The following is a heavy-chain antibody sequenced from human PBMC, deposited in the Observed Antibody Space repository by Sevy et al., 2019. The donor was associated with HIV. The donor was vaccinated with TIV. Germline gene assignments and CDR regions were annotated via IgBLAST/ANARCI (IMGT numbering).Heavy chain of an antibody. CDR1: GGSISNYY. CDR2: IYYSGGT. D-gene: IGHD1-26*01. V-gene: IGHV4-59*01. J-gene: IGHJ5*02. CDR3: ARGNSGSYGWFDP. Sequence: SETLSLTCTVSGGSISNYYWNWIRQPPWKGLEWIGYIYYSGGTNYNPSLRSRVTMSADTSKNQFSLKLSFVTAAETAMYYCARGNSGSYGWFDPWGQGTLVTVSS.